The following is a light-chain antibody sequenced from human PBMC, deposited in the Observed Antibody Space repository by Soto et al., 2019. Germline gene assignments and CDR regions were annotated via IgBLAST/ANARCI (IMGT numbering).Light chain of an antibody. Sequence: QSALTQPASVSGSPGQSITISCTGTSSDVGGYNYVSWYQQHPGNAPKLMIYDVSNRPSGVSNRFSGSKSGNTASLTISGLQAEDEDDYYCSSYTSSSTLEVFGTGTKLTVL. CDR1: SSDVGGYNY. V-gene: IGLV2-14*01. CDR2: DVS. CDR3: SSYTSSSTLEV. J-gene: IGLJ1*01.